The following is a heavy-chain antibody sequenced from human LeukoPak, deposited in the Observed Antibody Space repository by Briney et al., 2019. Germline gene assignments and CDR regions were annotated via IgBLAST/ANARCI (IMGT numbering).Heavy chain of an antibody. CDR3: ARGWVRDYGDLSLFDL. D-gene: IGHD4-17*01. CDR2: NYHSGRI. Sequence: SGTLSLTCAVSGDSISSSNWWSWVRQPPERGLEWIGENYHSGRINFNPSLKSRVTMSVDNSKNQFSLKLSSVTGADTAVYYCARGWVRDYGDLSLFDLWGQGTLVTVSS. CDR1: GDSISSSNW. J-gene: IGHJ4*02. V-gene: IGHV4-4*02.